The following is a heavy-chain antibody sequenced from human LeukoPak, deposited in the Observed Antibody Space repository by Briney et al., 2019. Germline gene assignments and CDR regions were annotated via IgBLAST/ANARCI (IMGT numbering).Heavy chain of an antibody. J-gene: IGHJ4*02. Sequence: SETLSLTCTVSGGSINTKTHYWACIRQTPGKGLEWIGSVFYNGNTYYNPSLKSRVTISVDKSKNQFSLKLSSVTAADTAVYYCATTRVGFSYFDYWGQGTLVTVSS. CDR2: VFYNGNT. V-gene: IGHV4-39*07. CDR1: GGSINTKTHY. CDR3: ATTRVGFSYFDY. D-gene: IGHD1-26*01.